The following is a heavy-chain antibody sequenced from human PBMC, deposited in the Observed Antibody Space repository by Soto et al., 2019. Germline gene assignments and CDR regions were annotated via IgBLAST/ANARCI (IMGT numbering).Heavy chain of an antibody. CDR2: ISYDGSNK. Sequence: QVQLVESGGGVVQPGRSLRLSCAASGFTFSSYGMHWVRQAPGKGLEWVAVISYDGSNKYYADSVKGRFTISRDNSKNTLYLHMNSLRAEVTAVYYCAKDVYGSGEPLFAYWGQGTLVTVSS. D-gene: IGHD3-10*01. V-gene: IGHV3-30*18. CDR3: AKDVYGSGEPLFAY. CDR1: GFTFSSYG. J-gene: IGHJ4*02.